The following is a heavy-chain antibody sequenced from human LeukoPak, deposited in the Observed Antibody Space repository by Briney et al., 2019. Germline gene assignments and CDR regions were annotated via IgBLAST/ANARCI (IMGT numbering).Heavy chain of an antibody. CDR1: GFTFSSYS. Sequence: GGSLRLSCAASGFTFSSYSMNWVRQAPGKGLEWVSSISSSSSCIYYADSVKGRFTISRDNAKNSLYLQMNSLRAEDTAVYYCARADEAKLGYCSSTSCSYAFDIWGQGTMVTVSS. J-gene: IGHJ3*02. V-gene: IGHV3-21*01. CDR2: ISSSSSCI. CDR3: ARADEAKLGYCSSTSCSYAFDI. D-gene: IGHD2-2*01.